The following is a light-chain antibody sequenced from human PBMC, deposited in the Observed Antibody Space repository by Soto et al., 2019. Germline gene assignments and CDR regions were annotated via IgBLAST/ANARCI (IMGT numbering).Light chain of an antibody. CDR2: SDT. V-gene: IGLV2-14*01. Sequence: QSALTQPASVSGSPGQSITISCTGTSSDVGGYNYVSWYQQHPGKAPKLIIYSDTYRPSGVSSRFSGSKSGDTASLTISGLQAEDEADYYCSSHTSSNTVVFGGGTKLTVL. J-gene: IGLJ3*02. CDR1: SSDVGGYNY. CDR3: SSHTSSNTVV.